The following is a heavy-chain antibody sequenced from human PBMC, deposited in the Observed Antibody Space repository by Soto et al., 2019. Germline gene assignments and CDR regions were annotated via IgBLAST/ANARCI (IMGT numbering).Heavy chain of an antibody. CDR3: ARIDCTGNNCKPYYHYGMDV. Sequence: PSETLSLTCTVSGGSINNFYWSWIRQSPGKGLEWIGYIYYSGSTYYNPSLKSRVTISVDTSKSQLPLKLNSVTAADTAVYYCARIDCTGNNCKPYYHYGMDVWGQGTTVTVSS. D-gene: IGHD2-8*02. CDR2: IYYSGST. J-gene: IGHJ6*02. V-gene: IGHV4-59*01. CDR1: GGSINNFY.